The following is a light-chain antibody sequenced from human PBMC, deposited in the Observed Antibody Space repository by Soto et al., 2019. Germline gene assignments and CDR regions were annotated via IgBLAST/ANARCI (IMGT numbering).Light chain of an antibody. J-gene: IGLJ2*01. Sequence: QSALAQPASVSGSPGQSITISCTGTSSDVGAYNYVSWYHQHHPGKAPELIIYDVTDRHSGVSTRFSGSKSGNTASLTISGLQAEDEGDYYSISYPTIKTVIFGGGTKHTV. V-gene: IGLV2-14*01. CDR1: SSDVGAYNY. CDR3: ISYPTIKTVI. CDR2: DVT.